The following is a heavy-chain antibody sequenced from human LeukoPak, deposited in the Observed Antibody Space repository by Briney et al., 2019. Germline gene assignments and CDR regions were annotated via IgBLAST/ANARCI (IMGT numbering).Heavy chain of an antibody. D-gene: IGHD3-10*01. CDR1: GYTLTGYY. CDR2: INPNSGGT. V-gene: IGHV1-2*02. CDR3: ARHIVVRAVTLVCGSTV. J-gene: IGHJ6*02. Sequence: GASVKVSCKASGYTLTGYYMNWVRQAPGQGLEWMGWINPNSGGTNFEQKFQGRVTMTRDTSISTVYLELSRLRSDDTAVYYCARHIVVRAVTLVCGSTVWSQGTTVTVSS.